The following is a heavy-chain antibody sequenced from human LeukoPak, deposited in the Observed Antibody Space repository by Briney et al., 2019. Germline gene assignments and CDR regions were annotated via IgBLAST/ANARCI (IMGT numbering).Heavy chain of an antibody. CDR3: ARVGSPGPSYYYYMDV. V-gene: IGHV1-24*01. Sequence: ASVKVSCKVSGHTLSELSMHWVRQAPGKGLEWMGGFDPEDGETIYAQKFQGRVTMTEDASTNTAYMELSSLRSEDTAVYYCARVGSPGPSYYYYMDVWGKGTTVTVSS. CDR2: FDPEDGET. J-gene: IGHJ6*03. D-gene: IGHD3-10*01. CDR1: GHTLSELS.